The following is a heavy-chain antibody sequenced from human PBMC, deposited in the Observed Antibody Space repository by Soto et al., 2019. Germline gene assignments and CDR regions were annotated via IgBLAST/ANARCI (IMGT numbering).Heavy chain of an antibody. V-gene: IGHV1-8*01. J-gene: IGHJ2*01. CDR2: MNGNRDNT. CDR3: ARRTIDHWYFDL. D-gene: IGHD2-2*01. CDR1: GYTFTSYD. Sequence: QVQLEQSGAEVKKPGASVKVSCKASGYTFTSYDINWVRQATGQGLEWMGWMNGNRDNTGCAQKFQGRLTITRDTCKSTAYIELSSLTSEDTAVYYCARRTIDHWYFDLWGRGTLVTVSS.